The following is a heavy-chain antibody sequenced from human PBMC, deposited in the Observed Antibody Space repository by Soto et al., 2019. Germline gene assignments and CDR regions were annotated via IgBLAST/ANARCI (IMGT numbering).Heavy chain of an antibody. CDR1: GFTFSSYA. CDR3: ARDRVLVRCSCGSCHSYYYYYGRDF. V-gene: IGHV3-30-3*01. D-gene: IGHD2-15*01. Sequence: QVQLVESGGGVVQPGRSLRLSCAASGFTFSSYAMHWVRQAPGKGLEWVAVISYDGSNIYYADSVKGRFTISRDNSKNTLYLQMNSLRAEDTAVYYCARDRVLVRCSCGSCHSYYYYYGRDFWGQGTTVTVSS. J-gene: IGHJ6*02. CDR2: ISYDGSNI.